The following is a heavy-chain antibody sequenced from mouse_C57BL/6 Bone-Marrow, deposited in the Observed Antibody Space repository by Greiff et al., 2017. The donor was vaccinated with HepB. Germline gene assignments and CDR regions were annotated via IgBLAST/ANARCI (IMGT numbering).Heavy chain of an antibody. D-gene: IGHD2-2*01. CDR2: ISSGGSYT. V-gene: IGHV5-6*01. J-gene: IGHJ1*03. Sequence: EVQLVESGGDLVKPGGSLKLSCAASGFTFSSYGMSWVGQTPDKRLEWVATISSGGSYTYYPDSVKGRFTISRDNAKNTLYLQMSSLKSADTAMYYCARVYGYAWYFGVWGTGATVTVSS. CDR3: ARVYGYAWYFGV. CDR1: GFTFSSYG.